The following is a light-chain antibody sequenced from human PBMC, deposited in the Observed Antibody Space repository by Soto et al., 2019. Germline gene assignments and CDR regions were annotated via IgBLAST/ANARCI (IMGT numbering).Light chain of an antibody. Sequence: DIQMTQSPSTLSASVGDRVTITCRASQSISSWLAWYQQKPGTAPNLLIYKASTLQSGVPSRFSGRGSGTEFTLTISSLQPDDSATYYCQQYNDNRTFGQGTKVEIK. V-gene: IGKV1-5*03. CDR2: KAS. CDR1: QSISSW. J-gene: IGKJ1*01. CDR3: QQYNDNRT.